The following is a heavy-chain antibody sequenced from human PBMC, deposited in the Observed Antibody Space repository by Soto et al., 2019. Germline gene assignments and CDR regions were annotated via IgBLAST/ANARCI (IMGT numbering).Heavy chain of an antibody. J-gene: IGHJ6*02. CDR3: AGRQQNYYYYGMDV. V-gene: IGHV3-30*03. Sequence: VESGGGVVQPGRSLTVSCAASGISISTYAMHWVRQAPGKGLEWVAVISQDGSVKYYADSVKGRFTISRDNPKNTLFLQMNSLGADDTAVYYCAGRQQNYYYYGMDVWGQGTTVTVSS. D-gene: IGHD6-13*01. CDR1: GISISTYA. CDR2: ISQDGSVK.